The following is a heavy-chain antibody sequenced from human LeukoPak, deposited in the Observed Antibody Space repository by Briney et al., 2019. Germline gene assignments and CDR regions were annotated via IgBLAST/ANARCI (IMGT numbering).Heavy chain of an antibody. D-gene: IGHD3-16*01. CDR2: ISSSSTI. CDR3: ARGLGLHIAINIFDY. J-gene: IGHJ4*02. V-gene: IGHV3-48*02. Sequence: GGSRRLSCAASGFTFSSYSMNWVRQAPGKGLEWVSYISSSSTIYYADSVKGRFTISRDNAKNSLYLQMNSLRDEDTAVYYCARGLGLHIAINIFDYWGQGTLVTVSS. CDR1: GFTFSSYS.